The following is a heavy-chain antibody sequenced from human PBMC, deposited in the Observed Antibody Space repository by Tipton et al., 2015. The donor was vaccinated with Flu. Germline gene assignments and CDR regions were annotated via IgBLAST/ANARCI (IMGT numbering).Heavy chain of an antibody. CDR2: IYYSGST. Sequence: TLSLTCTVSSGSISSSRYYWGWIRQPPGKGLEWIGSIYYSGSTNYNPSLKSRVTISVDTSKNQFSLKLSSVTAADTAVYYCARRKTVTTRLTYFDYWGQGTLVTVSS. J-gene: IGHJ4*02. D-gene: IGHD4-17*01. CDR1: SGSISSSRYY. CDR3: ARRKTVTTRLTYFDY. V-gene: IGHV4-39*07.